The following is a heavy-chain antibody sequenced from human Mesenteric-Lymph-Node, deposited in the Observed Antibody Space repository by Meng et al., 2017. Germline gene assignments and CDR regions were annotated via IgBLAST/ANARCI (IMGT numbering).Heavy chain of an antibody. J-gene: IGHJ4*02. V-gene: IGHV4-4*07. CDR3: ARETTASTGRLLDY. CDR2: IYTTGST. Sequence: QVQLPESGPGLVKPSETLSLTCAVSGDSISSYFWTWIRQPAGKGLEWIGRIYTTGSTNYNLSLESRVTMSVDTSKNQFSLKLTSVTAADTAVYFCARETTASTGRLLDYWGQGTLVTVSS. CDR1: GDSISSYF. D-gene: IGHD1-1*01.